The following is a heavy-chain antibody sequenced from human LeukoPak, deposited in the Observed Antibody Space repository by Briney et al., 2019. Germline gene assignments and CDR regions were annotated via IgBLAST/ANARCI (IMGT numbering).Heavy chain of an antibody. CDR2: ISYDGSNK. V-gene: IGHV3-30-3*01. D-gene: IGHD6-25*01. Sequence: SGGSLRLSCAASGFSFSSNAMHWVRQAPGKGLEWEAVISYDGSNKYYADSVKGRFTISRDNSKNTLYLQMNSLRAEDTAVYYCARDGYSSAWVYYFYGLDVWGQGTTVTVSS. CDR3: ARDGYSSAWVYYFYGLDV. CDR1: GFSFSSNA. J-gene: IGHJ6*02.